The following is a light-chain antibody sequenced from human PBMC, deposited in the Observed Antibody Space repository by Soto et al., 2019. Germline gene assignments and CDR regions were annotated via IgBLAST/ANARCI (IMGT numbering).Light chain of an antibody. CDR1: QDITNY. Sequence: IPMTQSPSSLSASVGDRVTITCQASQDITNYLIWYQQKPGKAPKLLIYDASSLGTGVSSRFSGRGSGTHFTLTISSLQPEDIATYYCQQFDSVPCTFGQGTKLEMK. J-gene: IGKJ2*02. CDR2: DAS. V-gene: IGKV1-33*01. CDR3: QQFDSVPCT.